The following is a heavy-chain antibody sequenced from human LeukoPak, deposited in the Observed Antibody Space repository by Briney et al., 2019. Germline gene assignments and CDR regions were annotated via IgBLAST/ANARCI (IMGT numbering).Heavy chain of an antibody. CDR2: IKQDGSDK. J-gene: IGHJ6*03. CDR3: ARCGYSHGYGWGGGYYYYYLDV. V-gene: IGHV3-7*01. CDR1: GFTFDNYW. Sequence: GGSLRLSCAASGFTFDNYWMNWVRQAPGKGLEWVANIKQDGSDKDYVDSVKGRFTISRDNARNSLYLHMNSLRADDTAVYYCARCGYSHGYGWGGGYYYYYLDVWGKGTTVTVSS. D-gene: IGHD5-18*01.